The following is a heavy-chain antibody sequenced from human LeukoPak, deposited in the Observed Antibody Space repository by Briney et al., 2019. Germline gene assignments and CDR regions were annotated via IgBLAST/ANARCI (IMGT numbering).Heavy chain of an antibody. CDR3: ARDYYGSSGFDY. Sequence: SETLSLTCTVSGGSISSGGYYWSWIRQPPGKGLEWIGYIYHSGSTYYNPSLKSRVTISVDRSKNQFSLKLSSVTAADTAVYYCARDYYGSSGFDYWGQGTLVTVSS. CDR2: IYHSGST. V-gene: IGHV4-30-2*01. J-gene: IGHJ4*02. D-gene: IGHD3-22*01. CDR1: GGSISSGGYY.